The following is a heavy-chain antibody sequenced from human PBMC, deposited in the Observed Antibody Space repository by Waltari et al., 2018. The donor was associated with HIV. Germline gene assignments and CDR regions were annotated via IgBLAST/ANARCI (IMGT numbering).Heavy chain of an antibody. Sequence: QVQLVESGGGVVQPGRSLRLSCAASGFTFSSYGMHWVRQAPGKGLEWVAVISYDGSNKYYADSVKGRFTISRDNSKNTLYLQMNSLRAEDTAVYYCAKTRGDISTWFDPWGQGTLVTVSS. V-gene: IGHV3-30*18. J-gene: IGHJ5*02. CDR3: AKTRGDISTWFDP. D-gene: IGHD3-9*01. CDR1: GFTFSSYG. CDR2: ISYDGSNK.